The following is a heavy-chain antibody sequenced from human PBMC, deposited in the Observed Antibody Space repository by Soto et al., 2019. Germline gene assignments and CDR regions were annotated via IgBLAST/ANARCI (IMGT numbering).Heavy chain of an antibody. CDR2: ISAYNGNT. CDR1: GYTFTSYG. V-gene: IGHV1-18*01. J-gene: IGHJ6*02. D-gene: IGHD6-13*01. Sequence: QVQLVQSGAEVKKPGASVKVSCKASGYTFTSYGISWVRQAPGQGLEWMGWISAYNGNTNYAQKLQGRVTMTTDTSTSTAYMELRSLRSDYTAVYYCARYSSSWPNYYYYGMDVWGQGTTVTVSS. CDR3: ARYSSSWPNYYYYGMDV.